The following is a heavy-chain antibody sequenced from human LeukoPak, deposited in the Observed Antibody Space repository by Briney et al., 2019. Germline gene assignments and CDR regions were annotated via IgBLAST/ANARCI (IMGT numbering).Heavy chain of an antibody. J-gene: IGHJ6*02. D-gene: IGHD2-2*01. V-gene: IGHV1-2*02. Sequence: GASVKVSCKASGYTFTGYYMHWVRQDPGQGLEWMGWINPDTGATDIAQKFQGRVTMTRDTSISAAYMELSRLRSDDTAVYYCTRDHCSYINCYEDYYYGMDVWGQGTTVTVSS. CDR2: INPDTGAT. CDR1: GYTFTGYY. CDR3: TRDHCSYINCYEDYYYGMDV.